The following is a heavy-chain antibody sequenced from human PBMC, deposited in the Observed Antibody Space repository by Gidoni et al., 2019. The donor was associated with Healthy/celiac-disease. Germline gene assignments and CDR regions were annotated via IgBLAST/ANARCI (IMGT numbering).Heavy chain of an antibody. CDR3: ARDPYGSGSNIGNWFDP. CDR1: GGTVSSYA. J-gene: IGHJ5*02. V-gene: IGHV1-69*01. Sequence: VQLVQSGAEVKKPGSSVKVSCKASGGTVSSYAISWVRQAPGQGLEWMGGIIPIFGTANYAQKFQGRVTITADESTSTAYMELSSLRSEDTAVYYCARDPYGSGSNIGNWFDPWGQGTLVTVSS. D-gene: IGHD3-10*01. CDR2: IIPIFGTA.